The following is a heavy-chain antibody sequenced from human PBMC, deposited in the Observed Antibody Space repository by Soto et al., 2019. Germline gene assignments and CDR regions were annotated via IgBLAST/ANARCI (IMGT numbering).Heavy chain of an antibody. CDR3: AKEGNYYSSGSYAPDRFYVMGV. D-gene: IGHD3-10*01. Sequence: QIQLVQSGPEVRKPGASVKVSCKASGYTFTSYGISWVRQAPGQGLEWLGWISAYNDNTNYAQKLQGRVTLTTDTYTSTAYMELRNLRSDDTAVYFCAKEGNYYSSGSYAPDRFYVMGVWGQGSTVTVSS. CDR2: ISAYNDNT. J-gene: IGHJ6*02. CDR1: GYTFTSYG. V-gene: IGHV1-18*01.